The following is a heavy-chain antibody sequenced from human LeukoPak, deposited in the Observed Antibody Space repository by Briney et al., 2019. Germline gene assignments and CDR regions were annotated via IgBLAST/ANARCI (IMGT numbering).Heavy chain of an antibody. Sequence: SETLSLTCTVSGDSISSTNYYWSWIRQPPGKGLEWIGSIYYSGSTYYNPSLESRVTISVDTSKNQFSLKLSSVTAADTAVYYCATSGWYLLPGVYWGQGTLVTVSS. CDR1: GDSISSTNYY. D-gene: IGHD6-19*01. CDR3: ATSGWYLLPGVY. J-gene: IGHJ4*02. V-gene: IGHV4-39*01. CDR2: IYYSGST.